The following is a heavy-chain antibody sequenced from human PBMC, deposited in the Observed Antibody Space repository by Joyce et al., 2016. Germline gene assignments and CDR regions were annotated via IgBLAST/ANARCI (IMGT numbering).Heavy chain of an antibody. V-gene: IGHV3-33*03. CDR2: IWNYGNKK. J-gene: IGHJ4*02. CDR1: GFTFSVYG. CDR3: ASRSPALDF. D-gene: IGHD2-2*01. Sequence: QVQMVQSGGGVVQPGRSLRLSCAASGFTFSVYGMHWVRQAPGKGLEWVAVIWNYGNKKYYADSVKGRFTISRDNSKNTLYLQMNSLRGEDTAVYYCASRSPALDFWGQGTLVTVSS.